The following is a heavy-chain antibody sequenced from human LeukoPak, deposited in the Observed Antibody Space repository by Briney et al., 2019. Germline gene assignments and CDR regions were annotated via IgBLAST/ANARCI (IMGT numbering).Heavy chain of an antibody. Sequence: PGGSLRLSCAASGFTFSSYAMHWVRQAPGKGLEWVSGISGSGGSTYYADSVKGRFTISRDNFKNTLYLQMDSLRAEDTAIYYCAKSATPWLPPFPYWGQGTLVTVSS. V-gene: IGHV3-23*01. D-gene: IGHD5-12*01. J-gene: IGHJ4*02. CDR2: ISGSGGST. CDR1: GFTFSSYA. CDR3: AKSATPWLPPFPY.